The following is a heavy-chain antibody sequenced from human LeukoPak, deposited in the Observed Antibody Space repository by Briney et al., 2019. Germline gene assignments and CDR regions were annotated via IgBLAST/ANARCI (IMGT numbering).Heavy chain of an antibody. D-gene: IGHD3-9*01. CDR3: ARILTGYYYYYGMDV. CDR1: GYTFTSYD. CDR2: MNPNSGIT. J-gene: IGHJ6*02. V-gene: IGHV1-8*01. Sequence: GASVKVSCKASGYTFTSYDINWVRQATGQGLEWMGWMNPNSGITGYAQKFQGRVTMTRNTSISTAYMELSSLRSEDTAVYYCARILTGYYYYYGMDVWGQGTTVTVSS.